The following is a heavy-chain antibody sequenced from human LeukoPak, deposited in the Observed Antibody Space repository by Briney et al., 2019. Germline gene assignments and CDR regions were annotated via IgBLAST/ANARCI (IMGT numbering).Heavy chain of an antibody. J-gene: IGHJ6*04. CDR1: GFTFSSYG. D-gene: IGHD2-15*01. CDR3: AKDASRYCSGGSCYYYGMDD. V-gene: IGHV3-30*18. Sequence: GRSLRLSCAASGFTFSSYGMHWVRQAPGKGLEWVAVISYDGSNKYYADSVKGRFTISRDNSKNTLYLQMNSLRAEDTAVYYCAKDASRYCSGGSCYYYGMDDWGKGTTVTVSS. CDR2: ISYDGSNK.